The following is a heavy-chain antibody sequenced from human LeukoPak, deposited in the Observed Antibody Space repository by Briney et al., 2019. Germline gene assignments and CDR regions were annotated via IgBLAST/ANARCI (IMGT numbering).Heavy chain of an antibody. J-gene: IGHJ4*02. V-gene: IGHV3-53*01. CDR3: AAKVELRSNGPYFNS. CDR1: VFTVWSIY. Sequence: GGSLRLSCTPSVFTVWSIYVSWLPRSPGKALEGVSVIYSGADTFYADSMKGSFTIYRDTSKNTLYLQMNSLTAEDTAVYYCAAKVELRSNGPYFNSWGPGTLVTVSS. D-gene: IGHD1-7*01. CDR2: IYSGADT.